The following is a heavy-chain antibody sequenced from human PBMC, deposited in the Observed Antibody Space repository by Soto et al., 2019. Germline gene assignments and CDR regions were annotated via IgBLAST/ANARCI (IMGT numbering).Heavy chain of an antibody. V-gene: IGHV3-49*04. D-gene: IGHD3-22*01. CDR1: GFPFGDYA. CDR2: IRNPGYGGTA. CDR3: VRGSFGYYGP. J-gene: IGHJ5*02. Sequence: GGSLSLCCTTSGFPFGDYAMTWVRQAPGKGLEWVGFIRNPGYGGTAEYATSVKGRFIISRDDSMSSAYLQLNSLKVDDSAVYYCVRGSFGYYGPWGQGTLVTVSS.